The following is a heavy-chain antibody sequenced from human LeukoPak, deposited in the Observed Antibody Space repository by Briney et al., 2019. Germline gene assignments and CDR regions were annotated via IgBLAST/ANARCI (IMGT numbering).Heavy chain of an antibody. CDR3: ARARETGAFDI. J-gene: IGHJ3*02. CDR2: ISHSGST. D-gene: IGHD1-14*01. CDR1: GGSFSGSF. Sequence: SETLSLTCAVYGGSFSGSFWSWIRQPPGKGLEWIGEISHSGSTNYNPSLKSRVTISVDTSKNQFSVKLTSVPAADTAVYYCARARETGAFDIWGQGPMVTVSS. V-gene: IGHV4-34*01.